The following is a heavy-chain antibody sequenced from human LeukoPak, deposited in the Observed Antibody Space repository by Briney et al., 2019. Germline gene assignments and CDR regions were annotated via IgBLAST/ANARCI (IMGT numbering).Heavy chain of an antibody. V-gene: IGHV4-4*07. Sequence: SETLSLTCNVSGGSISIYSWSWIRQPAGKGLEWIGRIYTSGTANYNPSLKSRVTMSIDTSKNQSSLKLSSVTAADTAVYYCARVSQQLFDYWGQGTLVTVSS. CDR1: GGSISIYS. D-gene: IGHD6-13*01. CDR2: IYTSGTA. CDR3: ARVSQQLFDY. J-gene: IGHJ4*02.